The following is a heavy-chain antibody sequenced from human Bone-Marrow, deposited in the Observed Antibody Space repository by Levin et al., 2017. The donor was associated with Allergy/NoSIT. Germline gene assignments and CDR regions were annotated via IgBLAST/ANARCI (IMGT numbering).Heavy chain of an antibody. J-gene: IGHJ5*02. D-gene: IGHD3-16*01. CDR3: ARYDRNEIWFDP. CDR1: GGSIISRSYY. CDR2: IFHDGSI. Sequence: SQTLSLTCSVSGGSIISRSYYWGWIRQPPGKKLEWIGNIFHDGSISYSPSLRSRVTLSVDTSKSQFSLKLRSVAAADTAVYFWARYDRNEIWFDPWGQGTLVTVSS. V-gene: IGHV4-39*01.